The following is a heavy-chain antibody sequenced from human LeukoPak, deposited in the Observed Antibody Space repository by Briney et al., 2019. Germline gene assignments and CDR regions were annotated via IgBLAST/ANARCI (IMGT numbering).Heavy chain of an antibody. CDR1: GFTYTTYS. D-gene: IGHD4-17*01. V-gene: IGHV3-21*01. CDR3: AREGYGDQQFDY. Sequence: GGSLRLSCAASGFTYTTYSMNWVRQAPGKGLEWVASISSGSRYIYYADLVKGRFTISRDNAKDSLFLRMNSLTVEDTAVYYCAREGYGDQQFDYWGQGTLVTVSS. J-gene: IGHJ4*02. CDR2: ISSGSRYI.